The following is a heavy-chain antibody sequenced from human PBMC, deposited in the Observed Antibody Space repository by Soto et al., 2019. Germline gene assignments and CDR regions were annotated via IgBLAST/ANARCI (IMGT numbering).Heavy chain of an antibody. D-gene: IGHD2-2*01. CDR2: IIPMFATT. Sequence: QVQLVQSGAEVRKPGSSVKVSCKASGSTFRNHVISWVRQAPGQGLEWMGGIIPMFATTNYAQKFQGRLSVTADESTTTAYMELGSLRPEDTAVYYCARGDDCVLVPAAMYYYYGMDVWGQGTRVTCSS. V-gene: IGHV1-69*12. J-gene: IGHJ6*02. CDR3: ARGDDCVLVPAAMYYYYGMDV. CDR1: GSTFRNHV.